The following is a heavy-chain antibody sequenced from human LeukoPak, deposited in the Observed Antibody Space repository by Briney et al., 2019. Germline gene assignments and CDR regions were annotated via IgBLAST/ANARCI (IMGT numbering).Heavy chain of an antibody. CDR2: IYTSGST. CDR3: ARDRLGYCSSTSCRDAFDI. J-gene: IGHJ3*02. Sequence: SETLSLTCTVSGDSISSYYWSWIRQPAAEGLEWIRRIYTSGSTNYNNPLKSRVTMSVDTSKNQFSLKLSAVTAADTAVYYSARDRLGYCSSTSCRDAFDIWGQGTMVTVSS. V-gene: IGHV4-4*07. CDR1: GDSISSYY. D-gene: IGHD2-2*01.